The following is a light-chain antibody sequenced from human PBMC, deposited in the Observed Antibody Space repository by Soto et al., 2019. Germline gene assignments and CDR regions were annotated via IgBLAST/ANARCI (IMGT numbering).Light chain of an antibody. CDR2: GAS. Sequence: LMTQSPATLSVSPGERATLSCRASQSVSSNLAWYQQKPGQAPRLLIYGASTRATGIPARFSGSGSGTEFTLTISSLQSEDFAVYYCQKYNNWPPITFGQGTQLEIK. CDR3: QKYNNWPPIT. CDR1: QSVSSN. V-gene: IGKV3-15*01. J-gene: IGKJ5*01.